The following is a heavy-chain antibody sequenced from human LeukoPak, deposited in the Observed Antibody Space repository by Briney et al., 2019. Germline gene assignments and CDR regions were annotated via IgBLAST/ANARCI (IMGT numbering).Heavy chain of an antibody. D-gene: IGHD6-13*01. J-gene: IGHJ5*02. CDR3: ARGIYSSSWYGGNWFDP. Sequence: PSETLSLTCTVSGGSISSGGYYWSWIRQPPGKGLEWIGYIYHSGSTYYNPSLKSRVTISVDRSKNQFSLKLSSVTAADTAVYYCARGIYSSSWYGGNWFDPWGQGTLVTVSS. CDR2: IYHSGST. CDR1: GGSISSGGYY. V-gene: IGHV4-30-2*01.